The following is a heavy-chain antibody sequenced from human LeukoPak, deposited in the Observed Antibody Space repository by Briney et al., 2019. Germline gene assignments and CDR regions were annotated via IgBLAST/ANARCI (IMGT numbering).Heavy chain of an antibody. D-gene: IGHD6-6*01. CDR1: GYSFTSYW. J-gene: IGHJ3*02. CDR3: ARHVAWDSSSLSAFDI. CDR2: IYPGDSDT. V-gene: IGHV5-51*01. Sequence: GESLKISCKGSGYSFTSYWIGWVRQMPGKGLEWMGIIYPGDSDTRYSPSFQGQVTISADKSISTAYLQWSSLKASDTAMYYCARHVAWDSSSLSAFDIWGQGTMVTVSS.